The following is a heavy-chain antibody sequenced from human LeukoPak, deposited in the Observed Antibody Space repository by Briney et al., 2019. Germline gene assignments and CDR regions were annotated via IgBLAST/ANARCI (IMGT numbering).Heavy chain of an antibody. Sequence: GGSLRLSCAASGFTFSSYAMSWVRQAPGKGLEWASAISGSGGSTYYADSVKGRFTISRDNSKNTLYLQMNSLRAEDTAVYYCAKDPHYSGWYATPRFDYWGQGTLVTVSS. CDR1: GFTFSSYA. J-gene: IGHJ4*02. V-gene: IGHV3-23*01. CDR2: ISGSGGST. CDR3: AKDPHYSGWYATPRFDY. D-gene: IGHD6-19*01.